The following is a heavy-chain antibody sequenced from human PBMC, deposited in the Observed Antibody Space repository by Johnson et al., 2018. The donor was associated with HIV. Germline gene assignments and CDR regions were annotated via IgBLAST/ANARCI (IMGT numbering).Heavy chain of an antibody. CDR3: AREGAWEVRPGAFDI. D-gene: IGHD1-26*01. CDR1: GFTFSSYG. CDR2: ISYDGSNK. V-gene: IGHV3-30*03. J-gene: IGHJ3*02. Sequence: QVQLVESGGGVVQPGRSLRLSCAASGFTFSSYGMHWVRQAPGKGLEWLAVISYDGSNKYYADSVRGRFTISRDNSKNTLYLQMNSLRAEDTAVYHCAREGAWEVRPGAFDIWGQGTTVTVSS.